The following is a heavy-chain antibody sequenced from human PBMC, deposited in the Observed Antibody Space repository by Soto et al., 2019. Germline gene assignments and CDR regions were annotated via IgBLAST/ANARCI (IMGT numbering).Heavy chain of an antibody. CDR2: MNPGRGKT. CDR3: ARMASFGTLNWFDP. D-gene: IGHD3-16*01. CDR1: GYTFINYD. Sequence: QVQLVQSGAEVKEPGASVRVSCKASGYTFINYDISWVRQATGQGLEWMGWMNPGRGKTGYANKFKGRVTMTRDASTRTAHLELSSLTSEDTAVYYCARMASFGTLNWFDPWGQGTLVTVSS. V-gene: IGHV1-8*02. J-gene: IGHJ5*02.